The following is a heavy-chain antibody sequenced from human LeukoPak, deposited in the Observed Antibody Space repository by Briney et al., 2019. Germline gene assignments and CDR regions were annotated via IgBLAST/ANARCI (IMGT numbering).Heavy chain of an antibody. D-gene: IGHD3-22*01. CDR1: GGTFNSYT. CDR3: ARGDYDSSGYYFPFDY. V-gene: IGHV1-69*02. CDR2: IIPMRGIA. Sequence: SVKVSCQASGGTFNSYTNRWVPQAPGQGLELMGRIIPMRGIANYAQKFQGRVTITADKSTSTAYMELSSLRSEDTAVYYCARGDYDSSGYYFPFDYWGQGTLVTVSS. J-gene: IGHJ4*02.